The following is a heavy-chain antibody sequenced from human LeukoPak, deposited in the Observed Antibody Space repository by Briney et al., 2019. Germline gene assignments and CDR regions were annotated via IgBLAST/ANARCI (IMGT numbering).Heavy chain of an antibody. CDR3: ARDKIVGATKFDY. V-gene: IGHV3-7*03. CDR2: IKQDGSEK. CDR1: GLTFSRYW. J-gene: IGHJ4*02. D-gene: IGHD1-26*01. Sequence: GGSLRLSCAASGLTFSRYWMSWVRLAPGKGLEWVANIKQDGSEKYYVDSVKGRFTISRDNAKNSLHLQMNSLRAEDTAVYYCARDKIVGATKFDYWGQGTLVTVSS.